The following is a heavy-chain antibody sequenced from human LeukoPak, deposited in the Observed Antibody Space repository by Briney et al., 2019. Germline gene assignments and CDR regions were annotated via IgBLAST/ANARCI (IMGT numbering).Heavy chain of an antibody. Sequence: GGSLRLSCAASGFTFSSYAMSWVRQAPGKGLEWVSAISGSGGSTYYADSVKGRFTISRDNSKNTLYLQMNSLRAEDTAVYYCAKDRFVGFGELFSDNWFDPWGQGTLVTVSS. CDR1: GFTFSSYA. CDR3: AKDRFVGFGELFSDNWFDP. J-gene: IGHJ5*02. V-gene: IGHV3-23*01. CDR2: ISGSGGST. D-gene: IGHD3-10*01.